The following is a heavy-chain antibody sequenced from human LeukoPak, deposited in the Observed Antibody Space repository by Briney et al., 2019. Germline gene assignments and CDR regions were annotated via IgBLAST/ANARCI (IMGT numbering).Heavy chain of an antibody. J-gene: IGHJ4*02. CDR1: GYTFTAFY. V-gene: IGHV1-2*02. CDR2: INPDRGGT. CDR3: VREDFVVIPAAMRGDY. Sequence: ASVTVSSTPSGYTFTAFYIHWVRQAPGQGLEWMGWINPDRGGTNYAQKFQGRVTLTRDTSINAAYMELSGLTSDDTAMYYCVREDFVVIPAAMRGDYWGQGTLVIVSS. D-gene: IGHD2-2*01.